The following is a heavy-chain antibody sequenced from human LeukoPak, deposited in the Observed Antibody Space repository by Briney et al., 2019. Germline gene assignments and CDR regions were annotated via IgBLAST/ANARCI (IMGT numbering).Heavy chain of an antibody. CDR1: GGSISSYY. Sequence: SETLSLTCTVSGGSISSYYWSWIRQPPGKGLEWIGYIYYSGSTNYNPSLKSRVTISVDTSKNQFSLKLSSVTAADTAVYYCARQDARKYDILTGYYQSVAFDIWGQGTMVTVSS. V-gene: IGHV4-59*08. CDR2: IYYSGST. D-gene: IGHD3-9*01. CDR3: ARQDARKYDILTGYYQSVAFDI. J-gene: IGHJ3*02.